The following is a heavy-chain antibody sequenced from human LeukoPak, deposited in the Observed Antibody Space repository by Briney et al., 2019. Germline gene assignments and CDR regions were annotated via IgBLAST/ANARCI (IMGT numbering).Heavy chain of an antibody. CDR1: GFTFSSYA. D-gene: IGHD3-22*01. J-gene: IGHJ4*02. Sequence: GGSLRLSCAASGFTFSSYAMNWVRQAPGKGLAWVSGINNSGGSTYYADSVKGRFTISRDNARSSLYLQMNSLRAEDTAVYYCARGDLYYYDSSGGDYWGQGTLVTVSS. CDR2: INNSGGST. CDR3: ARGDLYYYDSSGGDY. V-gene: IGHV3-23*01.